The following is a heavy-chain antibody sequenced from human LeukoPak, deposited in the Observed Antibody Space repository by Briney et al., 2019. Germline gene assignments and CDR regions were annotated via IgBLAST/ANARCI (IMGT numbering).Heavy chain of an antibody. V-gene: IGHV1-8*01. CDR1: GYTFTSYD. Sequence: ASVKVSCKASGYTFTSYDINWVRQATGQGLEWMGWMNPNSGNTGYAQKFQGRVTMTRNTSISTAYMELSSLRSEDTAVYYCARPRRIAAAGRTELNYWGQGTLATVSS. J-gene: IGHJ4*02. D-gene: IGHD6-13*01. CDR2: MNPNSGNT. CDR3: ARPRRIAAAGRTELNY.